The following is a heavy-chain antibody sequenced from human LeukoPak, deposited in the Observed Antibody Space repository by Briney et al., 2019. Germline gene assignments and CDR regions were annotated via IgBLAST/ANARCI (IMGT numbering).Heavy chain of an antibody. J-gene: IGHJ3*02. CDR2: MNPNSGNT. CDR3: ARGYIPLHQLLYRSRSGDAFDI. CDR1: GGTISSFP. V-gene: IGHV1-8*03. D-gene: IGHD2-2*02. Sequence: ASVKVSCKTSGGTISSFPMTWMRQAPGQGLEWMGWMNPNSGNTGYAQKFQGRVTITRNTSISTAYMELSSLRSEDTAVYYCARGYIPLHQLLYRSRSGDAFDIWGQGTMVTVSS.